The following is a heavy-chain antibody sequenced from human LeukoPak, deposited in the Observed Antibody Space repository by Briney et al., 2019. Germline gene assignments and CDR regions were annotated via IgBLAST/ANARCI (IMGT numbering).Heavy chain of an antibody. V-gene: IGHV5-51*01. CDR2: IYPGDSDT. J-gene: IGHJ5*02. D-gene: IGHD5-24*01. Sequence: GESLKISCKGSGYHFTSYWTGWVRQMPGKGLEWMGIIYPGDSDTRYSPSFQGQVTISSDKSISTAYLQWSSLKASDTAMYYCARGRDGYISPFPVWSGLWGQGTLVTVSS. CDR3: ARGRDGYISPFPVWSGL. CDR1: GYHFTSYW.